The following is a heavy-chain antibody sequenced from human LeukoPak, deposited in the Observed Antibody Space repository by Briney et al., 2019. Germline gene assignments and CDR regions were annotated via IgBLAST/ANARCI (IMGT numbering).Heavy chain of an antibody. CDR1: GFTFSRHD. V-gene: IGHV3-53*01. J-gene: IGHJ6*03. Sequence: GGSLRLSCAASGFTFSRHDMSWVRQAPGKGLEWVSVIYSGGSTYYADSVKGRFTISRDNSKNTLYLQMNSPRAEDTAVYYCARETIGYCSSTSCYYYYYMDVWGKGTTVTVSS. D-gene: IGHD2-2*01. CDR2: IYSGGST. CDR3: ARETIGYCSSTSCYYYYYMDV.